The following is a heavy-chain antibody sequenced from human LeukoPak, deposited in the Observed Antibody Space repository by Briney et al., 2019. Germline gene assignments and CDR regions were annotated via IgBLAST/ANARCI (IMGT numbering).Heavy chain of an antibody. D-gene: IGHD2-2*02. Sequence: PSETLSLTCAVYGGSFSGYHWSWIRQPPGKGLEWIGEINHSGSTNYNPSLKSRVTISVDTSKNQFSLKLSSVTAADTAVYYCARGRYCSSTSCYKIAAAGTGYYYMDVWGKGTTVTVSS. CDR2: INHSGST. CDR1: GGSFSGYH. CDR3: ARGRYCSSTSCYKIAAAGTGYYYMDV. J-gene: IGHJ6*03. V-gene: IGHV4-34*01.